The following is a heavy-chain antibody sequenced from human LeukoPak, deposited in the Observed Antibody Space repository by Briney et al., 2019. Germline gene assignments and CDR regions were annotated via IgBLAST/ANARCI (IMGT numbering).Heavy chain of an antibody. Sequence: QSGRSLRLSCVASGFTFSDYTMNWVRQAPGKGLEWISYVDISSSSTYYADSVKGRFTISRDNAKNSLYLQMSSLRVEDTALYYCARGPPLFDPWGQGTLVTVSS. CDR2: VDISSSST. CDR3: ARGPPLFDP. J-gene: IGHJ5*02. V-gene: IGHV3-48*04. CDR1: GFTFSDYT.